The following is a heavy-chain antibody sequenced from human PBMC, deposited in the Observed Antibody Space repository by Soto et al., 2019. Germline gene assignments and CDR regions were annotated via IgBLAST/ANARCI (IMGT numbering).Heavy chain of an antibody. Sequence: LRLSCAASGFTFGDHWMHWVRQAPGKGLEWVSRVISDGNTIDYADSVKGRFTVSRDNAKSTLYLQMNSLRAEDTAVYYCATAEVDHWGPGTLVTVSS. CDR2: VISDGNTI. CDR1: GFTFGDHW. CDR3: ATAEVDH. V-gene: IGHV3-74*01. J-gene: IGHJ5*02.